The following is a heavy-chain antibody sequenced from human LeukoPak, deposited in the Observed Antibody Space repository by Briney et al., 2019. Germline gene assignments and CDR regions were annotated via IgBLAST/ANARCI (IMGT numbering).Heavy chain of an antibody. CDR1: GFTFSSYG. V-gene: IGHV3-30*02. D-gene: IGHD6-19*01. CDR3: AKSGRSSGWLHERTHIFDY. CDR2: IRYDGSNK. Sequence: PGGSLRLSCAASGFTFSSYGMHWVRQAPGKGLEWVAFIRYDGSNKYYADSVKDRFTISRDNSKNTLYLQMNSLRAEDTAVYYCAKSGRSSGWLHERTHIFDYWGQGTLVTVSS. J-gene: IGHJ4*02.